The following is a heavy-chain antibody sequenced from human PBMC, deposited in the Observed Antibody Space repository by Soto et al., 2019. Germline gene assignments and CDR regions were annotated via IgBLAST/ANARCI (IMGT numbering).Heavy chain of an antibody. CDR3: ARELGELLNAFDI. CDR1: GFTFSSYW. CDR2: IKQDGSEK. D-gene: IGHD3-10*01. V-gene: IGHV3-7*01. Sequence: GSLRLSCAASGFTFSSYWMSWVRQAPGKGLEWVANIKQDGSEKYYVDSVKGRFTISRDNAKNSLYLQMNSLRAEDTAVYYCARELGELLNAFDIWGQGTMVTVSS. J-gene: IGHJ3*02.